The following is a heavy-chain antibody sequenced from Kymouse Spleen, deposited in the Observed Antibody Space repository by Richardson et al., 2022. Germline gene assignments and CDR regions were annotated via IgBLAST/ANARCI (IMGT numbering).Heavy chain of an antibody. CDR3: AKDGATVTPYYYYYGMDV. V-gene: IGHV3-23*04. CDR2: ISGSGGST. Sequence: EVQLVESGGGLVQPGGSLRLSCAASGFTFSSYAMSWVRQAPGKGLEWVSAISGSGGSTYYADSVKGRFTISRDNSKNTLYLQMNSLRAEDTAVYYCAKDGATVTPYYYYYGMDVWGQGTTVTVSS. D-gene: IGHD4-11,IGHD4-11*01. CDR1: GFTFSSYA. J-gene: IGHJ6*02.